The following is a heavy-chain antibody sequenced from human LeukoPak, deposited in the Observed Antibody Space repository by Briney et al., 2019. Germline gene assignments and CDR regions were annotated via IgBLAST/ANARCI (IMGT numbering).Heavy chain of an antibody. Sequence: DSVRVSCKPSGYTFTSYYMHWVRQSAGQGLEWMEIINPSGGSTSYAQKFQGRVTMTRDTSTSTVYMELSSLRSEDTGVYYCVTSNNDIAAPDYWGQGTLVTVSS. D-gene: IGHD6-25*01. CDR1: GYTFTSYY. V-gene: IGHV1-46*01. J-gene: IGHJ4*02. CDR3: VTSNNDIAAPDY. CDR2: INPSGGST.